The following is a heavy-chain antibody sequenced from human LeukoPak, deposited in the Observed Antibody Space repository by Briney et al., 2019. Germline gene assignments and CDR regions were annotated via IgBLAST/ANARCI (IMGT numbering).Heavy chain of an antibody. CDR2: IYTSGST. J-gene: IGHJ5*02. Sequence: SETLSLTCTVSGGSISSYYWSWIRQPAGKGLEWIGRIYTSGSTNYNPSLKSRVTMSVDTSKNQFSLKLSSVTAADTAVYYCARDHSSSWLIWFDPWGQGTLVTVSS. D-gene: IGHD6-13*01. CDR1: GGSISSYY. CDR3: ARDHSSSWLIWFDP. V-gene: IGHV4-4*07.